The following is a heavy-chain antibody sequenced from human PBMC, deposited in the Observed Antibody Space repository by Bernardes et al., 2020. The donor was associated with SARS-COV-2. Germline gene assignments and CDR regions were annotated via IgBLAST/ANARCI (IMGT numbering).Heavy chain of an antibody. CDR2: ISYDGSNK. CDR3: ARFSAYSTSEIDH. CDR1: GFTFSSYG. D-gene: IGHD6-13*01. Sequence: GGSLRLSCAASGFTFSSYGMHWVRQAPGKGLEWVAVISYDGSNKYYADSVKGRFTISRDNSKNTLYLQMNSLRAEDTAVYYCARFSAYSTSEIDHWGQGTLVTVSS. V-gene: IGHV3-30*03. J-gene: IGHJ4*02.